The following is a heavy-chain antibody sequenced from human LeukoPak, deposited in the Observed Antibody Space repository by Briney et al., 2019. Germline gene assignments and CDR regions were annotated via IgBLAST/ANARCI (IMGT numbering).Heavy chain of an antibody. Sequence: GGSLRLSCAASGFTFSSYAMSWVRQAPGKGLEWVSAISGSGGSTYYADSVKGRFTISRDNSKNTLYLQMNSLRAEDTAVYYCAKLGGSFSHYGMDVWGQGTTVTVSS. J-gene: IGHJ6*02. CDR2: ISGSGGST. D-gene: IGHD1-26*01. CDR1: GFTFSSYA. CDR3: AKLGGSFSHYGMDV. V-gene: IGHV3-23*01.